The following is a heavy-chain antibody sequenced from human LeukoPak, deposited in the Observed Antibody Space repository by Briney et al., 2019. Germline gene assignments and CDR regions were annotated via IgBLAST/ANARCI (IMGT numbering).Heavy chain of an antibody. CDR3: ANPPLPAVIGYYYYNVDV. Sequence: PGGSLRLSCAASGFTVSSNYMSWVRQAPGKGLEWVSVIYSGGSTYYADSVKGRFTISRDNSKNTLYLQMNSLRAEDTAVYFCANPPLPAVIGYYYYNVDVWGQGTTVTVSS. J-gene: IGHJ6*02. V-gene: IGHV3-53*01. D-gene: IGHD2-2*01. CDR2: IYSGGST. CDR1: GFTVSSNY.